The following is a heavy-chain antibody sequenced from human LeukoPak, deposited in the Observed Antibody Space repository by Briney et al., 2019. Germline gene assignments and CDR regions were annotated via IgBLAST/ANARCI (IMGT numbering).Heavy chain of an antibody. D-gene: IGHD2-2*02. CDR3: AREDIVVVPAAIHYYMDV. CDR1: GGSISSGSYY. CDR2: IYTSGST. J-gene: IGHJ6*03. V-gene: IGHV4-61*02. Sequence: SQTLSLTCTVSGGSISSGSYYWSWIRQPTGKGLEWIGRIYTSGSTNYNPSLKSRVTISVDTSKNQFSLKLSSVTAADTAVYYCAREDIVVVPAAIHYYMDVWGKGTTVTVSS.